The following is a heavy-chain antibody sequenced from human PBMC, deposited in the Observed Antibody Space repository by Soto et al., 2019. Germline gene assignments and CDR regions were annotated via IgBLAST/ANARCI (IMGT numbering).Heavy chain of an antibody. J-gene: IGHJ4*02. D-gene: IGHD1-1*01. CDR2: ISHDGSQR. CDR1: EFTFRNYP. V-gene: IGHV3-23*01. CDR3: ARGIPPTGPNFDY. Sequence: EVQLLDSGGGLVQPGGSLRLSCVASEFTFRNYPMTWVRQTPGAGLDWVATISHDGSQRYHADSVKGRFTISRDNSKNTLYLQMSSKRVEHTVIYYCARGIPPTGPNFDYRGQGTLVIVYS.